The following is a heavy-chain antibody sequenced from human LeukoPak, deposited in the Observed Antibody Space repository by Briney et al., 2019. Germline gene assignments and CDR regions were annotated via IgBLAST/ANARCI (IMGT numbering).Heavy chain of an antibody. CDR3: ARDLAGYSNH. V-gene: IGHV1-46*01. Sequence: ASVKVSCKASGYTFTTHYMHWVRQAPGQRLEWMGIINPSGGSTSYAQKFQGRVTMTRDTSTSTVYMELVSLRSDDTAVYYCARDLAGYSNHWGQGTLVTVSS. D-gene: IGHD6-13*01. J-gene: IGHJ5*02. CDR1: GYTFTTHY. CDR2: INPSGGST.